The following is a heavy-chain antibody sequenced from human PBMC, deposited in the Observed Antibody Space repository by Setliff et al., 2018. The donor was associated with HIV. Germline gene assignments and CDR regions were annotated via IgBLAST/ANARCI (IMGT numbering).Heavy chain of an antibody. D-gene: IGHD3-3*01. Sequence: ASVKVSCKASGYTFTTSAISWVRQAPGQELQWMGWSHTYNGNVNYARKFRGRVTMTTDASTNTAFMELSNLRSDDTAIYYCVRSQGRILGVEPHWFDPWGQGTLVT. CDR3: VRSQGRILGVEPHWFDP. V-gene: IGHV1-18*01. CDR1: GYTFTTSA. CDR2: SHTYNGNV. J-gene: IGHJ5*02.